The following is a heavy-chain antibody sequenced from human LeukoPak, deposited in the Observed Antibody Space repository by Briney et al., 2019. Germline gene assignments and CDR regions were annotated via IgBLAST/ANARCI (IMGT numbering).Heavy chain of an antibody. Sequence: PGGSLRLSCAASGFTFSSYGIHWVRQAPGKGLEWVAAIAYDGSNKYYADSVKGRFTTSRDNSKKTLYLQMNSLRAEDTAVYYCARDQGVVVHGKYHYYGMDVWGQGTTVTVSS. V-gene: IGHV3-30*03. CDR1: GFTFSSYG. J-gene: IGHJ6*02. CDR2: IAYDGSNK. D-gene: IGHD3-22*01. CDR3: ARDQGVVVHGKYHYYGMDV.